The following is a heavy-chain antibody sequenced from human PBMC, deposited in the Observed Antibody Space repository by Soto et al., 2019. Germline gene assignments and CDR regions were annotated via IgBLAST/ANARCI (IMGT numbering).Heavy chain of an antibody. V-gene: IGHV3-48*01. CDR1: GFTFSSYS. CDR3: ARDFNYDILTGSHGAFDI. Sequence: GGSLRLSCAASGFTFSSYSMNWVRQAPGKGLEWVAYISRSTSTIYYADSVKGRFTISRDNSKNTLYLQMNSLRAEDTAVYYCARDFNYDILTGSHGAFDIWGQGTMVTVSS. CDR2: ISRSTSTI. D-gene: IGHD3-9*01. J-gene: IGHJ3*02.